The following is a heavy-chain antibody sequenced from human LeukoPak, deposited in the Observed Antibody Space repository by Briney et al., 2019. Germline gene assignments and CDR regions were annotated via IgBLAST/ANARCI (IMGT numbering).Heavy chain of an antibody. Sequence: IPSETLSLTCTVSGYSISSGYYWGWIRQPPGKGLEWIGNIYHSGRTYYNPSLKSRVTISVDTSKNQFSLKLSSVTAADTAVYYCARQWGGYCSSTSCYPLYYYYYYMDVWGKGTTVTISS. CDR1: GYSISSGYY. V-gene: IGHV4-38-2*02. CDR3: ARQWGGYCSSTSCYPLYYYYYYMDV. J-gene: IGHJ6*03. CDR2: IYHSGRT. D-gene: IGHD2-2*01.